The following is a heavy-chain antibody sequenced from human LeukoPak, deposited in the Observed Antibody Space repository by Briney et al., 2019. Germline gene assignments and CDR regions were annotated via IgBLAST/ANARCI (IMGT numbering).Heavy chain of an antibody. CDR1: GGSIRSSY. D-gene: IGHD4-17*01. CDR2: IYASGSP. V-gene: IGHV4-4*07. Sequence: SETLSLTCSVSGGSIRSSYWSWIRQPAGKGLEWIGRIYASGSPNYNPSLKSRVTVSVDTSKNQFSLKLSSVTAADTAVYYCARHPHDYGDYVWFDPWGQGTLVTVSS. CDR3: ARHPHDYGDYVWFDP. J-gene: IGHJ5*02.